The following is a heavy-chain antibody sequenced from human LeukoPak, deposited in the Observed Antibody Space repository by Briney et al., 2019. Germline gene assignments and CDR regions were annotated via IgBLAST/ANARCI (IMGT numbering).Heavy chain of an antibody. CDR1: GFTVSSNY. Sequence: GGSLILSCAASGFTVSSNYMSWVRQAPGKGLEWVSVIYSGGSTYYADSVKGRFTISRDNSKNTLYLQMNSLRAEDTAVYYCARMYYYDSSGLTWGFDYWGQGTLVTVSS. CDR3: ARMYYYDSSGLTWGFDY. J-gene: IGHJ4*02. D-gene: IGHD3-22*01. CDR2: IYSGGST. V-gene: IGHV3-53*01.